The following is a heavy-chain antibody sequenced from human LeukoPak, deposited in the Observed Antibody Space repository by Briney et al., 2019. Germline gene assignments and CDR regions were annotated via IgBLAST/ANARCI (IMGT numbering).Heavy chain of an antibody. Sequence: PGGSLRLSCAASGFTFSSYEMNWVRQAPGKGLEWVSYISSSGTTIYYADSVKGRFTISRDNSKNTLYLQMNSLRAEDTAVYYCARGCGSYFYFDYWGQGTLVTVSS. CDR2: ISSSGTTI. D-gene: IGHD1-26*01. CDR1: GFTFSSYE. J-gene: IGHJ4*02. V-gene: IGHV3-48*03. CDR3: ARGCGSYFYFDY.